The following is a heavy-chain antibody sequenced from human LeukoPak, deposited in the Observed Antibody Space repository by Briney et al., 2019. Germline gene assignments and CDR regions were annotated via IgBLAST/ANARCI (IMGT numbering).Heavy chain of an antibody. D-gene: IGHD6-13*01. CDR3: AKDSAAGAYNWFDP. CDR2: ISSSGSTI. J-gene: IGHJ5*02. Sequence: GGSLRLSCAASGFTFSDYYMSWIRQAPGKGLEWVSYISSSGSTIYYADSVKGRFTISRDNAKNSLYLQMNSLRAEDTAVYYCAKDSAAGAYNWFDPWGQGTLVAVSS. V-gene: IGHV3-11*01. CDR1: GFTFSDYY.